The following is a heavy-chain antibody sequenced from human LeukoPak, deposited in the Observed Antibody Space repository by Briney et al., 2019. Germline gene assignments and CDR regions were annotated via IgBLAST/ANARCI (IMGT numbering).Heavy chain of an antibody. CDR3: ARVLAAGTQFDD. V-gene: IGHV3-74*01. Sequence: GGSLRLSCTASRSTFNKYWMHWVRQAPGKGLVWVSRINIDGSSISYADSVKGRFTISRDNAKSTLYLQMNSLRAEDTAVYYCARVLAAGTQFDDWGQGTLVTVSS. J-gene: IGHJ4*02. CDR1: RSTFNKYW. CDR2: INIDGSSI. D-gene: IGHD6-13*01.